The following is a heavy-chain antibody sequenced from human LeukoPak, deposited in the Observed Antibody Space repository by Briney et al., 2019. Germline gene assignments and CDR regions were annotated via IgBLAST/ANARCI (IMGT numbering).Heavy chain of an antibody. J-gene: IGHJ4*02. D-gene: IGHD3-9*01. CDR2: ISYDGSNK. V-gene: IGHV3-30*04. Sequence: GRSLRLSCAASGFTFSSYAMHWVRQAPGKGLEWVAVISYDGSNKYYADSVKGRFTISRDNSTNTLYLQMNSLRAEDTAVYYCARGRFYDILTGYNDYWGQGTLVTVSS. CDR3: ARGRFYDILTGYNDY. CDR1: GFTFSSYA.